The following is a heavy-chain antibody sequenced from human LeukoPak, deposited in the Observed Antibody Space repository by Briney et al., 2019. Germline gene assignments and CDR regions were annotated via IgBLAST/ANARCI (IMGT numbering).Heavy chain of an antibody. J-gene: IGHJ5*02. CDR3: ARRNWFDP. D-gene: IGHD2/OR15-2a*01. V-gene: IGHV3-7*05. CDR2: IKYGGSEK. CDR1: GVSFSGHW. Sequence: PGGSLRLSCSGSGVSFSGHWVHWVRQAPGKGLDCVATIKYGGSEKYYVGSVKGRFTISRDDAKNSLYLQMNSLRAEDTAVYYCARRNWFDPWGQGTLVIVSS.